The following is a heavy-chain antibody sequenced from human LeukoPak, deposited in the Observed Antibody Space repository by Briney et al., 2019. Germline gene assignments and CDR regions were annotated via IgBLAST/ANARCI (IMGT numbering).Heavy chain of an antibody. CDR3: ARDRYFDWLLFPYYYYMDV. D-gene: IGHD3-9*01. CDR1: GFTFTGYY. Sequence: ASVKVSCKTSGFTFTGYYIHWVRQAPGQRFEWMGWINPNSGGTNYAQKFQGRVTMTRDTSISTAYMELSRLRSDDTAVYYCARDRYFDWLLFPYYYYMDVWGKGTTVTISS. V-gene: IGHV1-2*02. J-gene: IGHJ6*03. CDR2: INPNSGGT.